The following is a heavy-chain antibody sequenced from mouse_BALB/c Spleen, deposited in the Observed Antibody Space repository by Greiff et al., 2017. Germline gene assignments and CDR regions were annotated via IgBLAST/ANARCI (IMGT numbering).Heavy chain of an antibody. CDR2: IWSGGST. V-gene: IGHV2-2*02. J-gene: IGHJ3*01. CDR1: GFSLTSYG. D-gene: IGHD2-1*01. Sequence: VQLQQSGPGLVQPSQSLSITCTVSGFSLTSYGVHWVRQSPGKGLEWLGVIWSGGSTDYNAAFISRLSISKDNSKSHVFFKMNSLQANDTAIYYCARRLYGNLAWFAYWGQGTLVTVSA. CDR3: ARRLYGNLAWFAY.